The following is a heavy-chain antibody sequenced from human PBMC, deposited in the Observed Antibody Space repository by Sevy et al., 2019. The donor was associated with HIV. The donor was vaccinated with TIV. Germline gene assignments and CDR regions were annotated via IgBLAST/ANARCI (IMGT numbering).Heavy chain of an antibody. V-gene: IGHV4-59*08. Sequence: SETLSLTCTVSGGSITSLYWNWIRQPPGKGLEWIANIYYNGHINYNPSLKSRVTLSLDTSKNQFSLRLSSVTAAETAMYYCAGGKAWGRGYPWGQGTLVTVSS. D-gene: IGHD1-26*01. CDR2: IYYNGHI. CDR3: AGGKAWGRGYP. J-gene: IGHJ5*02. CDR1: GGSITSLY.